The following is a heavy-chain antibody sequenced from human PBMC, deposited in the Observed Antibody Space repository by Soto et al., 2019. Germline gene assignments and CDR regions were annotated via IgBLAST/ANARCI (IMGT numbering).Heavy chain of an antibody. CDR2: ISYDGSNK. J-gene: IGHJ4*02. V-gene: IGHV3-30-3*01. D-gene: IGHD2-15*01. Sequence: QVQLVESGGGVVQPGRSLRLSCAASGFTFSSYAMHWVRQAPGKGLEWVAVISYDGSNKYYADSVKGRFTISRDSSKNTLFLQMNSLTAEDTAVYYCARRTVVSLFDYGGEGTLVTVSS. CDR3: ARRTVVSLFDY. CDR1: GFTFSSYA.